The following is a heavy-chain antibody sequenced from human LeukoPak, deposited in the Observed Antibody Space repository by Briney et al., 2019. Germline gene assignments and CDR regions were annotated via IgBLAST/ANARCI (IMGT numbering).Heavy chain of an antibody. J-gene: IGHJ6*02. D-gene: IGHD3-3*01. CDR2: IYSSGST. CDR3: ARGILGDFWSGYYYYYGMDV. Sequence: NPSETLSLTCTISGGSMSSYFWSWIRQPPGKGLEWIGYIYSSGSTNYNPSLKSRVTISVDTSKNQFSLKLSSVTAADTAVYYCARGILGDFWSGYYYYYGMDVWGQGTTVTVSS. V-gene: IGHV4-59*01. CDR1: GGSMSSYF.